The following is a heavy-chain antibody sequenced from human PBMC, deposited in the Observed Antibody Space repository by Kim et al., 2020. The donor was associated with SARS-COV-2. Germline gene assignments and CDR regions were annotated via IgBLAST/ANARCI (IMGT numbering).Heavy chain of an antibody. D-gene: IGHD3-3*01. Sequence: RVTVSVDTSKNQFSLKLTSVTAADTAVYYCARASQGDVGGYYTQVSYFDYWGQGVLVTVSS. J-gene: IGHJ4*02. V-gene: IGHV4-39*07. CDR3: ARASQGDVGGYYTQVSYFDY.